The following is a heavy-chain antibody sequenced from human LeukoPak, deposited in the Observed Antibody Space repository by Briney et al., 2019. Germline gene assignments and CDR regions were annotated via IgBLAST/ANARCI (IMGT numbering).Heavy chain of an antibody. CDR1: GFTFSSYW. V-gene: IGHV3-7*01. CDR2: IKQDGSEK. CDR3: ARDKTDVDIVATTPFDY. Sequence: GGSLRLSCAASGFTFSSYWTSWVRQAPVKGLEWVANIKQDGSEKYYVDSVKGRFTISRDNAKNSLYLQMNSLRAEDTAVYYCARDKTDVDIVATTPFDYWGQGTLVTVSS. J-gene: IGHJ4*02. D-gene: IGHD5-12*01.